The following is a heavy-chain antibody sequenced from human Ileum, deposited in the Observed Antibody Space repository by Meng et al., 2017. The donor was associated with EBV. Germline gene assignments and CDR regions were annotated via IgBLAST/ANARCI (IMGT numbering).Heavy chain of an antibody. V-gene: IGHV4-4*02. CDR3: ASGRDYAWHS. CDR1: GDSISSNNW. D-gene: IGHD4-17*01. J-gene: IGHJ4*02. CDR2: IYHSGST. Sequence: QVQRQASDPGLVKPSGTLSLTCAGSGDSISSNNWWSWVRQPPGKGLEWIGEIYHSGSTNYNPSFKSRVTMSVDKSKNQISLNLSSVTAADTAVYYCASGRDYAWHSWGRGTLVTVSS.